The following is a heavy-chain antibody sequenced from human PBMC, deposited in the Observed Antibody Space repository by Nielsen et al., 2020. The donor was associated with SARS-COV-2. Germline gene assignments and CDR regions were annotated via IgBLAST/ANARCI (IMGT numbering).Heavy chain of an antibody. CDR3: ARPSVPLYYDILTGYYHDAFDI. Sequence: SETLSLTCTVSGGSISSYYWGWIRQPPGKGLEWIGSIYYSGSTYYNPSLKSRVTISVDTSKNQFSLKLSSVTAADTAVYYCARPSVPLYYDILTGYYHDAFDIWGQGTMVTVSS. D-gene: IGHD3-9*01. CDR2: IYYSGST. J-gene: IGHJ3*02. V-gene: IGHV4-39*01. CDR1: GGSISSYY.